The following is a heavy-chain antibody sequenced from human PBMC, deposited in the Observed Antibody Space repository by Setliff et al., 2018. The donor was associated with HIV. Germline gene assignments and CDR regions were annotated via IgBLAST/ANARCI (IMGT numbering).Heavy chain of an antibody. Sequence: ASVKVSCKTSGGTLTNYVINWVRQATGQGLEWMGWMSPNSGNTGYAQKFQGRVTMTRNTSISTAYMELSSLRSEDTAVYYCARGRGIGDYWGQGTPVTVSS. V-gene: IGHV1-8*02. CDR2: MSPNSGNT. CDR1: GGTLTNYV. J-gene: IGHJ4*02. CDR3: ARGRGIGDY. D-gene: IGHD3-16*01.